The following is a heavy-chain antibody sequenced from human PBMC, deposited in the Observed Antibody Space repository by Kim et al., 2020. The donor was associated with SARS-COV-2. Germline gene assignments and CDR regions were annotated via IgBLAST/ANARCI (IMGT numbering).Heavy chain of an antibody. D-gene: IGHD2-2*01. J-gene: IGHJ6*01. Sequence: GGSLRLSCAASGFTLGDYWGSWVRQAPGKGPEWVANIKQDGSEKYYVDSVKGRFTLSRDNAKNSLYLQMNGLRADDTGVYYCARSNVAVPGAFWGQGTMVSVSS. V-gene: IGHV3-7*03. CDR1: GFTLGDYW. CDR3: ARSNVAVPGAF. CDR2: IKQDGSEK.